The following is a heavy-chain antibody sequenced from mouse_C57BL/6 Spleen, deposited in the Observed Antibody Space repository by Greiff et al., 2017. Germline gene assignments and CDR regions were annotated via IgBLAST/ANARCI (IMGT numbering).Heavy chain of an antibody. CDR1: GYTFTSYW. CDR2: IDPSDSYT. CDR3: ATKNYCRYAMDY. Sequence: QVQLQQPGAELVMPGASVKLSCKASGYTFTSYWMHWVKQRPGQGLEWIGEIDPSDSYTNYNQKFKGKSTLTVDQSSSTAYMQLSSLTSEDSAVYYCATKNYCRYAMDYWGQGTSVTVSS. J-gene: IGHJ4*01. D-gene: IGHD1-1*01. V-gene: IGHV1-69*01.